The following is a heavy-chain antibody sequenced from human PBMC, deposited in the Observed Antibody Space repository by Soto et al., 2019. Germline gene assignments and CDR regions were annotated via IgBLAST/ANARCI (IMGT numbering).Heavy chain of an antibody. CDR1: GGSISGFY. CDR2: IYSSGTT. CDR3: ARGTFCGDDCYFDV. D-gene: IGHD2-21*02. V-gene: IGHV4-4*07. Sequence: SETLSLTCTVAGGSISGFYWSWVRQPAGKGLEWIGRIYSSGTTKYNPSLRNRVTMSVDTSTDQYSLNLASMTAADTAAYFCARGTFCGDDCYFDVWGQGTQVTVSS. J-gene: IGHJ4*02.